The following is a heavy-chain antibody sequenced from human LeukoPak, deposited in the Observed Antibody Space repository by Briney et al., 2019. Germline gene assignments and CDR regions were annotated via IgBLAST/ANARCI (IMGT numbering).Heavy chain of an antibody. CDR1: GGTFSSYA. V-gene: IGHV1-69*04. CDR3: ARGRITIFGVAKIWGFDP. J-gene: IGHJ5*02. D-gene: IGHD3-3*01. Sequence: GASVKVSCKASGGTFSSYAISWVRQAPGQGLEWMGRIIPILGIANYAQKFQGRVTITADKSTSTAYMELSSLRSEDTAVYYCARGRITIFGVAKIWGFDPWGQGTLVTVSS. CDR2: IIPILGIA.